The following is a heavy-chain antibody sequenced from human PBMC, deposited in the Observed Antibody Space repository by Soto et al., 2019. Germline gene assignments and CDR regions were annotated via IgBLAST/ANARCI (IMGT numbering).Heavy chain of an antibody. V-gene: IGHV4-4*02. CDR2: IFHTGSA. CDR1: GGSITSNW. CDR3: ARHIAVSGTRGFDH. Sequence: QVQLQESGPGLMKPSGTLSLTCAVSGGSITSNWWSWVRQPPGKGLEWIAEIFHTGSANYNPSLNGRLTISMDKSRNHLSLNLTSVTAADTAVYFCARHIAVSGTRGFDHWGQGTLVTVSS. D-gene: IGHD2-21*01. J-gene: IGHJ4*02.